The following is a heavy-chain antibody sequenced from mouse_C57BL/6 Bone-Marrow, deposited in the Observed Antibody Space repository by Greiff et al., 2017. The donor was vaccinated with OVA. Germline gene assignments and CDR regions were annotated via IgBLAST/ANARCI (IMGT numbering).Heavy chain of an antibody. D-gene: IGHD1-1*01. CDR1: GYSITSGYY. V-gene: IGHV3-6*01. CDR2: ISYDGSN. Sequence: EVQLQESGPGLVKPSQSLSLTCPVTGYSITSGYYWNWIRQFPGNKLEWMGYISYDGSNNYNPSLKNRISITRDTSKNQFFLKLNSVTTEDTATYYCAYYPYFDYWGQGTTLTVSS. J-gene: IGHJ2*01. CDR3: AYYPYFDY.